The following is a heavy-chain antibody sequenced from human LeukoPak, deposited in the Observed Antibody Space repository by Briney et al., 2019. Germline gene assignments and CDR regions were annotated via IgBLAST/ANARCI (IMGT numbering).Heavy chain of an antibody. V-gene: IGHV4-59*11. J-gene: IGHJ4*02. CDR1: GGTIHTLY. CDR2: FYHTGST. CDR3: AGGNHHTTGPYYFDY. D-gene: IGHD2/OR15-2a*01. Sequence: SETLSLTCTVSGGTIHTLYWSWIRQTPGKGLEWIGYFYHTGSTNYNPSLKSRVIMSLDTSESQFSLKLSSVTAADTAVYYCAGGNHHTTGPYYFDYWGQGTLVTVSS.